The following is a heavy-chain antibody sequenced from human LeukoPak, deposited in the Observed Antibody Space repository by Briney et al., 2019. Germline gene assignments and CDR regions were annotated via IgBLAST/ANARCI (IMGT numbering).Heavy chain of an antibody. CDR3: ARVFPPRWYYFDY. Sequence: GGSLRLSCAASGFTFSSYWMSWVCQAPGKGLEWVANIKQDGSEKYYEDSVKGRFTISRDNAKNSLYLQMNSLRAEDTAVYYCARVFPPRWYYFDYWGQGTLVTVSS. V-gene: IGHV3-7*01. J-gene: IGHJ4*02. D-gene: IGHD2-21*01. CDR1: GFTFSSYW. CDR2: IKQDGSEK.